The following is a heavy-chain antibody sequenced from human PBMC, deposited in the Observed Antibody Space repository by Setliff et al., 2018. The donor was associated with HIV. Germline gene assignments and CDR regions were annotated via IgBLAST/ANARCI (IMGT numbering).Heavy chain of an antibody. J-gene: IGHJ6*03. D-gene: IGHD3-22*01. CDR1: GFTFSDYW. CDR3: ARAEFYYDLPHYYYFMDV. V-gene: IGHV3-74*01. CDR2: INTDGSTT. Sequence: GESLRLSCAASGFTFSDYWMHWVRQAPGKGLVWVSRINTDGSTTSYADSVKGRFTISRDNAKNTLYLQMNSLRAEDTAVYYCARAEFYYDLPHYYYFMDVWGKGTTVTVSS.